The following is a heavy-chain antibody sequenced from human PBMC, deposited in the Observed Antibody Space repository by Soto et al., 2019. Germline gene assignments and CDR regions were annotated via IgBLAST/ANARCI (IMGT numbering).Heavy chain of an antibody. J-gene: IGHJ4*02. Sequence: QVQLQESGPGLVKPSETLSLTCTVSGGSVSSGSYYWSWIRQPPGKGLEWIGYIYYSGSTNYNPSLKSRVTISVDTSKNQFSRKLSSVTAADTAVYYCARAGLGDGSDYWGQGTLVTVSS. V-gene: IGHV4-61*01. D-gene: IGHD1-26*01. CDR2: IYYSGST. CDR1: GGSVSSGSYY. CDR3: ARAGLGDGSDY.